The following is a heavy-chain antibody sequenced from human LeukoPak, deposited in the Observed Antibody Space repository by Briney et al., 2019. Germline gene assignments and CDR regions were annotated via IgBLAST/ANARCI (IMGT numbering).Heavy chain of an antibody. CDR2: INAYNGNT. D-gene: IGHD3-10*01. CDR1: VYTFTTYH. Sequence: ASVKVSCKASVYTFTTYHINWVRQAPGQGLEWMGRINAYNGNTNYEQKLQGRVIMTTDTSTSTVYMELRSLRSDDTAVYYCARGGRGNFDYWGQGTLVTVSS. V-gene: IGHV1-18*01. CDR3: ARGGRGNFDY. J-gene: IGHJ4*02.